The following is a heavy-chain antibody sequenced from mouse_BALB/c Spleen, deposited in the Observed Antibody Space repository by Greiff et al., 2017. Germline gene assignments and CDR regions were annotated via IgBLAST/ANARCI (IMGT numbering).Heavy chain of an antibody. Sequence: QVQLKQSGAELAKPGASVKMSCKASGYTFTSYWMHWVKQRPGQGLEWIGYINPSTGYTEYNQKFKDKATLTADKSSSTAYMQLSSLTSEDSAVYYCARSGTGAPNVLFAYWGQGTLVTVSA. J-gene: IGHJ3*01. CDR2: INPSTGYT. CDR1: GYTFTSYW. D-gene: IGHD4-1*01. V-gene: IGHV1-7*01. CDR3: ARSGTGAPNVLFAY.